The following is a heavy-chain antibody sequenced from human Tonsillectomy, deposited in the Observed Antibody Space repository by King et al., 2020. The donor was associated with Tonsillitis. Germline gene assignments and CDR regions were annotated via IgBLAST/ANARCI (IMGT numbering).Heavy chain of an antibody. D-gene: IGHD6-13*01. CDR2: IYYSGST. CDR3: ARLNSSRNYYYYYMDV. J-gene: IGHJ6*03. Sequence: QVQLQESGPGLVKPSETLSLTCTVSGGSISSYYWSWIRQPPGKGLEWIGYIYYSGSTNYTPSLKSRVTISVDTSKNQFSLKLSSVTAADTAVYYCARLNSSRNYYYYYMDVWGKGTTVTVSS. V-gene: IGHV4-59*08. CDR1: GGSISSYY.